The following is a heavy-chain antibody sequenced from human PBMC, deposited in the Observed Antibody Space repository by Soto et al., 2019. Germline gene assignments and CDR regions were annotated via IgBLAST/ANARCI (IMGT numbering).Heavy chain of an antibody. D-gene: IGHD3-22*01. Sequence: QVHLQQWGAGLLKPSETLSLTCAVFGGSFSGYYWNWIRQPPGKGLEWIGEINHSGSTNYYWSLXGRVNTSVDTXXNXFXPKLNSVTAADTAVYYCARSRYYDSSGYRALDAFDIWGQGTMVTVSS. CDR3: ARSRYYDSSGYRALDAFDI. V-gene: IGHV4-34*01. J-gene: IGHJ3*02. CDR2: INHSGST. CDR1: GGSFSGYY.